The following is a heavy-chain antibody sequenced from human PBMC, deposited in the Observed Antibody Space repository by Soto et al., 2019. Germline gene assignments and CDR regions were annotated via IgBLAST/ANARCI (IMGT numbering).Heavy chain of an antibody. J-gene: IGHJ4*02. CDR2: ISSSSSYI. CDR1: GFTFSSYS. Sequence: GESLKISCAASGFTFSSYSMNWVRQAPGKGLEWVSSISSSSSYIYYADSVKGRFTISRDNAKNSLYLQMNSLRAEDTAVYYCARIMITFGGVIVNGIDYWGQGTLVTVSS. CDR3: ARIMITFGGVIVNGIDY. D-gene: IGHD3-16*02. V-gene: IGHV3-21*01.